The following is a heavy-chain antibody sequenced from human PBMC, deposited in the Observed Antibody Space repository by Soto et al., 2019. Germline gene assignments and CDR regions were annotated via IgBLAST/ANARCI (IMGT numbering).Heavy chain of an antibody. CDR1: GFTFSNAW. D-gene: IGHD6-19*01. V-gene: IGHV3-15*01. Sequence: EVQLVESGGGLVKPGGSLRLSCAASGFTFSNAWMSWVRQAPGGGLEWVGRIKRNIDGWTTDYAATVKGRFAISRDDSNSILYLEMNSLRSEDTAVYYCTTVDAVVLNWGQGLLVTVSS. J-gene: IGHJ4*02. CDR3: TTVDAVVLN. CDR2: IKRNIDGWTT.